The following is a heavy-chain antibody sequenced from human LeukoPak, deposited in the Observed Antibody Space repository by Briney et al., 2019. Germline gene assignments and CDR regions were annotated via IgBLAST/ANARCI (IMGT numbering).Heavy chain of an antibody. CDR1: GGSISSYY. CDR3: ARDQRDYGDFYFDY. D-gene: IGHD4-17*01. Sequence: PSETLSLTCTVSGGSISSYYWSWIRQPPGKGLERIGYIYYSGSTNYNPSLKSRVTISVDTSKNQFSLKLSSVTAADTAVYYCARDQRDYGDFYFDYWGQGTLVTVSS. V-gene: IGHV4-59*01. J-gene: IGHJ4*02. CDR2: IYYSGST.